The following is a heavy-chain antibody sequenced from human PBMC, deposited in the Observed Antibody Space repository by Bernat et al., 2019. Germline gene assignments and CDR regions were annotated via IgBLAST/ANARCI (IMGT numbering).Heavy chain of an antibody. CDR1: GFTVSSNY. V-gene: IGHV3-66*01. CDR3: AKEGYDFWSGYYRVFNWLDP. D-gene: IGHD3-3*01. J-gene: IGHJ5*02. Sequence: EVQLVESGGGLVQPGGSLRLSCAASGFTVSSNYMSWVRQAPGKGLEWVSVIYSGGSTYYADSVKGRFTISRDNSENTLYLHMNSLRPEDTAVYYCAKEGYDFWSGYYRVFNWLDPWGQGTLVTVSS. CDR2: IYSGGST.